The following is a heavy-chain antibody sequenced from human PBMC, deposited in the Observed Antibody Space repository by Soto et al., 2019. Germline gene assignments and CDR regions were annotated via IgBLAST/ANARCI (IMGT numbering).Heavy chain of an antibody. Sequence: QVQLQESGPGLVKPSETLSLTCTVSGGSISSGSYYWTWIRQSPGKGLEWVGYIYYNGATSYNPSLNSRVTISSDTSKNHFSLNLTAVTAADTAVYYCARNDAACDIWGQGTMVSVSS. J-gene: IGHJ3*02. CDR2: IYYNGAT. CDR1: GGSISSGSYY. V-gene: IGHV4-61*01. CDR3: ARNDAACDI.